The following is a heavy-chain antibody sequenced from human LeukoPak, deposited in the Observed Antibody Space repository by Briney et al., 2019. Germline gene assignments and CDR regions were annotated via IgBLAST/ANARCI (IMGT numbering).Heavy chain of an antibody. V-gene: IGHV4-59*02. J-gene: IGHJ5*02. D-gene: IGHD2/OR15-2a*01. CDR3: AGGFYEPFDR. CDR2: VDYNGGT. CDR1: GASVSSSH. Sequence: RPSETLSLTCTVSGASVSSSHWNWIRQSPGKGLEWIANVDYNGGTKYNPSLRGRGTMSLDTSKNQFYLKLQSVTAADTARYYCAGGFYEPFDRWGQGILVTVSP.